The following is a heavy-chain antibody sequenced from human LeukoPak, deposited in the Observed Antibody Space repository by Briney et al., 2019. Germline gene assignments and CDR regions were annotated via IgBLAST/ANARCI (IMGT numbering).Heavy chain of an antibody. J-gene: IGHJ4*02. CDR1: GGSISSSSYY. Sequence: PSETLSLTCTVSGGSISSSSYYWGWIRQPPGKGLEWLGSIYYSGSTYYNPSLKSRVTISVDTSKNQFSLKRSSETAADTAVYYCARQRAPALIDYWGQGTLVTVSS. CDR2: IYYSGST. D-gene: IGHD1-26*01. CDR3: ARQRAPALIDY. V-gene: IGHV4-39*01.